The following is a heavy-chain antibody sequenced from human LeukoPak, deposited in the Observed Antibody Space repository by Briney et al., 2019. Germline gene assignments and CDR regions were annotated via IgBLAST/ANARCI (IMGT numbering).Heavy chain of an antibody. CDR3: AREHIIAAGSFDY. Sequence: GGSLRLSCAASGFTVSSNSMSWVRQAPWKGLEWVSVIYSGGGTYYADSVKGRFTISRDNSKNTLYLQMNSLRAEDTAVYYCAREHIIAAGSFDYWGQGTPVTVSS. CDR2: IYSGGGT. CDR1: GFTVSSNS. V-gene: IGHV3-53*01. J-gene: IGHJ4*02. D-gene: IGHD6-13*01.